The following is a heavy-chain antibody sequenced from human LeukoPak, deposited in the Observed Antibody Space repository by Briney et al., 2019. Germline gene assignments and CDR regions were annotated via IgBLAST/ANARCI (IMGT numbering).Heavy chain of an antibody. CDR3: AKGRGYGDYGSTFGY. CDR1: GFIFSSYA. V-gene: IGHV3-23*01. D-gene: IGHD4-17*01. J-gene: IGHJ4*02. Sequence: PGGSLRLSCAASGFIFSSYAMNWVRQAPGKGLEWVSVISGSGGRTYYIDSVKGRFTISRDNSKNTLYLQMNSLRDDDTAVYYCAKGRGYGDYGSTFGYWGQGTLATVSS. CDR2: ISGSGGRT.